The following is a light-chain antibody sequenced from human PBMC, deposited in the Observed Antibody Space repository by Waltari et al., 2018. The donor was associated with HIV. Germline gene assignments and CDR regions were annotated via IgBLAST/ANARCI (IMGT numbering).Light chain of an antibody. CDR1: SPYIGSNP. CDR3: AAWDDSLSGPL. Sequence: QSVLPHPPSASATPVQSLTTSCSGRSPYIGSNPLHQYQQVPGTAPKLHIYTDNQRPSGVPDRFPGSKSGTAASLAISGLQSEDEANYYCAAWDDSLSGPLFGGGTKLTVL. CDR2: TDN. J-gene: IGLJ3*02. V-gene: IGLV1-44*01.